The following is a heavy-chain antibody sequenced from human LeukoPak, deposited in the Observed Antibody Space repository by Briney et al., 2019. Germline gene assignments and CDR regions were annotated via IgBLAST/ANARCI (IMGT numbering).Heavy chain of an antibody. CDR1: GFIFSSYG. CDR2: ILSDGSKD. J-gene: IGHJ4*02. CDR3: AKVSNTDHVAGGY. V-gene: IGHV3-30*02. D-gene: IGHD5-18*01. Sequence: TGGSLRLSCAASGFIFSSYGMHWVRQAPGKGLEWVAVILSDGSKDFYADSVKGRITISRDNSKNTLYLQMNSLRAEDTAVYYCAKVSNTDHVAGGYWGQGTLVTVSS.